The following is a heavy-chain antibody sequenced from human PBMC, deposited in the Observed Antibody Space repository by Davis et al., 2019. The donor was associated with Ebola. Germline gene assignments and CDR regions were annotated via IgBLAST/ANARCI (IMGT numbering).Heavy chain of an antibody. CDR2: INHSGST. J-gene: IGHJ6*02. V-gene: IGHV4-34*01. Sequence: PGGSLRLSCAVYGGSFSGYYWSWIRQPPGKGLEWIGEINHSGSTNYNPSLKSRVTISVDTSKNKFSLKLSSVTAADTAVYYCARGRYGDYYYYYGMDVWGQGTTVTVSS. CDR1: GGSFSGYY. D-gene: IGHD4-17*01. CDR3: ARGRYGDYYYYYGMDV.